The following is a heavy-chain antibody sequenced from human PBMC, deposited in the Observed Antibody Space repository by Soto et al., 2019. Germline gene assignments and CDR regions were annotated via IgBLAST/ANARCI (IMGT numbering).Heavy chain of an antibody. CDR3: AREIIYYSSGYVDY. J-gene: IGHJ4*02. CDR2: IYYSGST. CDR1: CGSISSGGYY. Sequence: QVQLQESGPGLVKPSQTLSLTCTVSCGSISSGGYYWSWIRQHPGKGLEWMGYIYYSGSTYYNPSLKSRVTISVDTSKNQFSLKLSSVTAADTAVYYCAREIIYYSSGYVDYWGQGTLVTVSS. D-gene: IGHD3-22*01. V-gene: IGHV4-31*03.